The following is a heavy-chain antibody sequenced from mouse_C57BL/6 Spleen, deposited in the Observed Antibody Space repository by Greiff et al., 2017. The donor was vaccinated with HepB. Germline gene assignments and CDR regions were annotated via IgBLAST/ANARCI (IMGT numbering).Heavy chain of an antibody. CDR3: TRDRDYDYDDAMDY. Sequence: VQLKESGEGLVKPGGSLKLSCAASGFTFSSYAMSWVRQTPEKRLEWVAYISSGGDYIYYADTVKGRFTISRDNARNTLYLQMSSLKSEDTAMYYCTRDRDYDYDDAMDYWGQGTSVTVSS. CDR1: GFTFSSYA. D-gene: IGHD2-4*01. CDR2: ISSGGDYI. J-gene: IGHJ4*01. V-gene: IGHV5-9-1*02.